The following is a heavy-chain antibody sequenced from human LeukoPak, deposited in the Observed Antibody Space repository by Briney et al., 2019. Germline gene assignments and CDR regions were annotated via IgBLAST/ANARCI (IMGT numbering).Heavy chain of an antibody. Sequence: PGGSLRLSCAASGFTFSSYGMRWVRQAPGKGLEWVAVIWYDGSNKYYADSVKGRFTISRDNSKNTLYLQMNSLRAEDTAVYYCAKGRLYYYDSSGYYFDYWGQGTPVTVSS. CDR1: GFTFSSYG. CDR2: IWYDGSNK. CDR3: AKGRLYYYDSSGYYFDY. D-gene: IGHD3-22*01. V-gene: IGHV3-33*06. J-gene: IGHJ4*02.